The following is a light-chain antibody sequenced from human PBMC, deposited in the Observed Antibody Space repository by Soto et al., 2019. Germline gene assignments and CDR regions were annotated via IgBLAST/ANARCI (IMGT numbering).Light chain of an antibody. CDR1: SSDVGGYDY. J-gene: IGLJ1*01. CDR3: SSYSISTAYL. Sequence: SALTQPASVSVSPGQSITISCTGTSSDVGGYDYVSWYQLHPGKAPKLMVFEVSNRPSGVSYRFSGSKSGNTASLTISGLQAEDEADYFCSSYSISTAYLFGTGTKVTVL. CDR2: EVS. V-gene: IGLV2-14*01.